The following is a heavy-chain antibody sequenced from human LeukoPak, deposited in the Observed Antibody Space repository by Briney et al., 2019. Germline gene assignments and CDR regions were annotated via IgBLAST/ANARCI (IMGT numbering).Heavy chain of an antibody. CDR1: GYTFTNHG. Sequence: ASVKVSCKASGYTFTNHGINWVRQAPGQGLEWMGWISVYKGNTNYAQKFQGRVTMTTDTSTSTAYMELSSLRSEDTAVYYCASKEWFDPWGQGTLVTVSS. CDR2: ISVYKGNT. V-gene: IGHV1-18*01. J-gene: IGHJ5*02. CDR3: ASKEWFDP.